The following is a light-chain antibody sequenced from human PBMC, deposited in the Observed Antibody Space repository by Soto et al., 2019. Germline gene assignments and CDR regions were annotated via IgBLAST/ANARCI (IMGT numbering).Light chain of an antibody. J-gene: IGKJ4*01. Sequence: DIVMTQSPDFLAVSLGERATISCKSSQSVTTSVAWYQHQPGQAPRLVIYDASKRATGIPPRFSGSGSGTHFTLTISSLEPEDFAVYYCQHRSNWPSVTFGGGTKLEIK. V-gene: IGKV3-11*01. CDR1: QSVTTS. CDR3: QHRSNWPSVT. CDR2: DAS.